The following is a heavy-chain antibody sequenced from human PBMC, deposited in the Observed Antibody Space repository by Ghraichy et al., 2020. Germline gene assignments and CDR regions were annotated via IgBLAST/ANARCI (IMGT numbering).Heavy chain of an antibody. V-gene: IGHV6-1*01. CDR3: ARVQTKTNTDYGDYLLEGRYYFDY. D-gene: IGHD4-17*01. CDR2: TYYRSKWYN. Sequence: SQTLSLTCAISGDSVSSNSAAWNWIRQSPSRGLEWLGRTYYRSKWYNDYAVSVKSRITINPDTSKNQFSLQLNSVTPEDTAVYYCARVQTKTNTDYGDYLLEGRYYFDYWGQGTLVTVSS. CDR1: GDSVSSNSAA. J-gene: IGHJ4*02.